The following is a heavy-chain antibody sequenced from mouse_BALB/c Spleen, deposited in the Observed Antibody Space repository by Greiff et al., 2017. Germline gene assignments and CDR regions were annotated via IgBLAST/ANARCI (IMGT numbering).Heavy chain of an antibody. CDR2: IWAGGST. CDR1: GFSLTSYG. J-gene: IGHJ4*01. D-gene: IGHD2-1*01. Sequence: VKLQESGPGLVAPSQSLSITCTVSGFSLTSYGVHWVRQLPGKGLEWLGVIWAGGSTNYNSALMSRLSISKDNSKSQVFLKMNSLQTDDTAMYYCARGGGVYGNFYAMDYWGQGTSVTVSS. CDR3: ARGGGVYGNFYAMDY. V-gene: IGHV2-9*02.